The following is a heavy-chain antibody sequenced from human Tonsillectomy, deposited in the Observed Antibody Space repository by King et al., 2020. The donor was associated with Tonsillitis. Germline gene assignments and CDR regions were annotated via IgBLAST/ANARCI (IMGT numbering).Heavy chain of an antibody. J-gene: IGHJ4*02. Sequence: VQLVESGAEVKKPGASVKVSCKASGYTFTGYYMHWVRPAPGQGLEWRGWTNPNSGGPNFAQKFQGRVTMTRDTSISTAYMELSRLRSYDTAVYYCARDRPPYSSSVDYWGQGTLVTVSS. V-gene: IGHV1-2*02. D-gene: IGHD6-6*01. CDR2: TNPNSGGP. CDR3: ARDRPPYSSSVDY. CDR1: GYTFTGYY.